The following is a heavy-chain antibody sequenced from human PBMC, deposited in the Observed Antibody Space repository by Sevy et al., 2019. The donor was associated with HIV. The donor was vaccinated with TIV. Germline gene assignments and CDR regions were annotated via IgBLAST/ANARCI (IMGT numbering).Heavy chain of an antibody. CDR2: ISYAGSNK. J-gene: IGHJ6*02. D-gene: IGHD2-2*01. V-gene: IGHV3-30*18. Sequence: GGSLRLSCAASGFTFSSYGMHWVRQAPGKGLEWVAVISYAGSNKYYADSVKGRFTISRDNSKNTLYLQMNSLRAEDTAVYYCANAYCSSTSCPSDYYYYGMDVWAQGTTVTVSS. CDR3: ANAYCSSTSCPSDYYYYGMDV. CDR1: GFTFSSYG.